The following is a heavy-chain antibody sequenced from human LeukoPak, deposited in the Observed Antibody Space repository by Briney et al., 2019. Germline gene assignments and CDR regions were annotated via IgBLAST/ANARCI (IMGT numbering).Heavy chain of an antibody. J-gene: IGHJ5*02. D-gene: IGHD3-10*01. V-gene: IGHV1-69*06. Sequence: SVKVSCKASGGTFSSYAISWVRQAPGQGLEWMGGIIPIFGTANYAQKFQGRVTMTEDTSTDTAYMELSSLRSEDTAVYYCATDGLWFGELGFDPWGQGTLVTVSS. CDR2: IIPIFGTA. CDR3: ATDGLWFGELGFDP. CDR1: GGTFSSYA.